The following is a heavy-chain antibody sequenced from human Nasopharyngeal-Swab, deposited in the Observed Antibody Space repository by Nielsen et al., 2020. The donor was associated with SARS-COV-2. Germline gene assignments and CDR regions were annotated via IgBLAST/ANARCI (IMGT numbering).Heavy chain of an antibody. D-gene: IGHD3-10*01. Sequence: GGSLRLSCAASGFTFNNYNFNWVRQAPGKGLEWVSSISSSSSYIYYADSVKGRFTISRDNSMNTLYLQMNSLGTEDTGLYYCAKLAMVRGPLDAFDVWGHGTLVTV. CDR3: AKLAMVRGPLDAFDV. CDR1: GFTFNNYN. J-gene: IGHJ3*01. V-gene: IGHV3-21*01. CDR2: ISSSSSYI.